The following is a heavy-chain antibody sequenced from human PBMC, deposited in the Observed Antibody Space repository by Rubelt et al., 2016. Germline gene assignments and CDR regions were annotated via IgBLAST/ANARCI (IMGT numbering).Heavy chain of an antibody. D-gene: IGHD5/OR15-5a*01. CDR3: IRNVRFYYYLDV. CDR2: IYWNDDK. Sequence: QITLQESGPTLVKPTQTLTLTCTFSGFSLSTAAMGVGWIRQPPGAALEWLALIYWNDDKRYSPSLRNRLSITKDTSQNQVVLTLTNVDPVDTATYYCIRNVRFYYYLDVWGPGTTVTVSS. CDR1: GFSLSTAAMG. J-gene: IGHJ6*02. V-gene: IGHV2-5*01.